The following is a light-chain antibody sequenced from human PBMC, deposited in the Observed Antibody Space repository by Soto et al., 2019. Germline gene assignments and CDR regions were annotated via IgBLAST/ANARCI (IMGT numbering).Light chain of an antibody. V-gene: IGKV3-20*01. CDR1: HSVSSSY. CDR2: GAS. Sequence: EIVLTQSPGTLSLSPGERATLSCRASHSVSSSYLAWYQQKPGQAPRLLIYGASSTATGITDRFSGSGSGTNFTLTISRLQPEDFAVYYCQQYGSSPPWTFGQGTKVEIK. CDR3: QQYGSSPPWT. J-gene: IGKJ1*01.